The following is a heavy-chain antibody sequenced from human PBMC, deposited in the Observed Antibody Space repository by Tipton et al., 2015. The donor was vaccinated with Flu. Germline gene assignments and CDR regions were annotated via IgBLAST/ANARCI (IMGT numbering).Heavy chain of an antibody. J-gene: IGHJ4*02. CDR2: ISSSGSTI. CDR3: AREQQWLNGDY. D-gene: IGHD6-19*01. V-gene: IGHV3-48*03. Sequence: SLRLSCAASGFTFSSYEMNWVRQAPGKGLEWVSYISSSGSTIYYADSVKGRFTISRDNAKNSLYLQMNGLRAEDTAVYYCAREQQWLNGDYWGQGTLVTVSS. CDR1: GFTFSSYE.